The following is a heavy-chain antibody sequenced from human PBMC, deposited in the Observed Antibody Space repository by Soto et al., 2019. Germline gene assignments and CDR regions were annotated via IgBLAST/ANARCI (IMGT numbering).Heavy chain of an antibody. D-gene: IGHD6-6*01. J-gene: IGHJ5*02. V-gene: IGHV3-23*01. Sequence: GGSLSLSCAASGFTFSSYAMSWVRQAPGKGLEWVSAISGSVGSTYYADSVKGRFTISRDNSKNTLYLQMNSLRAEDTAVYYCAKDPLPREQLVGSYNWFDPWGQGTLVTVSS. CDR2: ISGSVGST. CDR3: AKDPLPREQLVGSYNWFDP. CDR1: GFTFSSYA.